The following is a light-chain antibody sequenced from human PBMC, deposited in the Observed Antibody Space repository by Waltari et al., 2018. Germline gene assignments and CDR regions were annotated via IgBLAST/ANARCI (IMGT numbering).Light chain of an antibody. CDR1: QSVSRF. CDR2: DAS. J-gene: IGKJ1*01. Sequence: EIVLTQSPGTLSLSQGERATLSCRASQSVSRFLAWYQQKPGQAPRLLIYDASSRATGIPDRFSGSGSGTDFSLTISRLEPEEFAVYYCQKYGSLPATFGQGTKVEIK. CDR3: QKYGSLPAT. V-gene: IGKV3-20*01.